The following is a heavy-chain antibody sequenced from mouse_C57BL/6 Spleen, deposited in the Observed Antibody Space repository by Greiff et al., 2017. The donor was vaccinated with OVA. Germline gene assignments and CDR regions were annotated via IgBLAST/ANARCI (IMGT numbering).Heavy chain of an antibody. D-gene: IGHD2-4*01. J-gene: IGHJ4*01. CDR2: IYPGDGDT. V-gene: IGHV1-82*01. CDR1: GYAFSSSW. CDR3: ARKDYYDYHYAMDY. Sequence: QVQLQQSGPELVKPGASVKISCKASGYAFSSSWMNWVKQRPGKGLEWIGRIYPGDGDTNYKGKFKGKATLTADKSSSTAYMQLSSLTSVDSAVSFCARKDYYDYHYAMDYWGQGTSVTVSS.